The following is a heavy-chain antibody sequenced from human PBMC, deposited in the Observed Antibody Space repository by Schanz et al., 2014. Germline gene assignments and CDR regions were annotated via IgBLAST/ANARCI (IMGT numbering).Heavy chain of an antibody. CDR1: RLTFANED. D-gene: IGHD1-20*01. CDR3: ARRITGTHHNPYYHGMDV. J-gene: IGHJ6*02. CDR2: INSRNEV. Sequence: EEQMVESGGGLVKPGGSLILSCAASRLTFANEDIHWVRQAPGKGLEWVSVINSRNEVFSIDSVRGRFTIFRDNSKNTLDLQMSSLRADDTAVYYCARRITGTHHNPYYHGMDVWGQGTTVTVSS. V-gene: IGHV3-21*04.